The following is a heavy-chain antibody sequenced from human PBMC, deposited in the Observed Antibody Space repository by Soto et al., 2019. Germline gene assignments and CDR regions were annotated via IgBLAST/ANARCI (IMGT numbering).Heavy chain of an antibody. V-gene: IGHV4-39*01. CDR1: GGSISSRSYY. Sequence: SETLSLTCTVSGGSISSRSYYWAWIRQPPGKELEWIGSIYYSGSTYYNPSLRSRITISADTSKNQFSLKLSSVTAADTAVYYCARRGGSGWSTRGHFDYWGQGTLVTVSS. D-gene: IGHD6-19*01. CDR2: IYYSGST. J-gene: IGHJ4*02. CDR3: ARRGGSGWSTRGHFDY.